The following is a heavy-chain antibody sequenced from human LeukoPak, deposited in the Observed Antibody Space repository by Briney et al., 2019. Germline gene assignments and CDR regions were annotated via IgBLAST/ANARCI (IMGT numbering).Heavy chain of an antibody. CDR1: GGTFSSYA. Sequence: SVKVSCKASGGTFSSYAISWVRQAPGQGLEWMGGIIPIFGTANYAQKFQGRVTITADESTSTAYMELSSLRSEDTAAYYCARDWEDIVVVPAAAPNSYYYGMDVWGKGTTVTVSS. D-gene: IGHD2-2*01. V-gene: IGHV1-69*01. CDR2: IIPIFGTA. J-gene: IGHJ6*04. CDR3: ARDWEDIVVVPAAAPNSYYYGMDV.